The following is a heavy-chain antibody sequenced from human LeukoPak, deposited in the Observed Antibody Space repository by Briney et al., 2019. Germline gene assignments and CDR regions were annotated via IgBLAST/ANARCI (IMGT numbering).Heavy chain of an antibody. D-gene: IGHD5-18*01. Sequence: ASVKVSCKGSGYTFTGYYMHWVRQAPGQGVEWMGRINPNSGGTNYAQTFQGRVTMTRDTSISTAYMELSRLRSDDTAVYYCARETHSYGTGDYWGQGPLVTVSS. CDR3: ARETHSYGTGDY. V-gene: IGHV1-2*06. J-gene: IGHJ4*02. CDR1: GYTFTGYY. CDR2: INPNSGGT.